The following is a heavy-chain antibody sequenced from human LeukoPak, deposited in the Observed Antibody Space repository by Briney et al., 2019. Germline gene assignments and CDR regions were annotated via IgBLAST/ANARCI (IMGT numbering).Heavy chain of an antibody. J-gene: IGHJ3*02. D-gene: IGHD6-19*01. Sequence: ASVKVSCKAAGYTVTSYGISWVRQAPGQGLEWMGWISAYNGNTNYAQKLQGRVTMTTDTSTSTAYMELRSLGSDDTAVYYCARDTPIAVAGRGGAFDIWGQGTMVTVSS. CDR2: ISAYNGNT. CDR1: GYTVTSYG. CDR3: ARDTPIAVAGRGGAFDI. V-gene: IGHV1-18*01.